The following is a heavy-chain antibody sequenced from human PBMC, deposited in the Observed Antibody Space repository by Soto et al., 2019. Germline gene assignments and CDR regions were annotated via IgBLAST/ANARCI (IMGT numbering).Heavy chain of an antibody. CDR2: INPYNGKT. V-gene: IGHV1-18*01. D-gene: IGHD4-17*01. CDR3: ARDFGTLTTNTAFY. CDR1: GYTFTSFG. Sequence: QVQLVQSGGEVKKPGASVKVSCKASGYTFTSFGISCVRQAPGQGLEWMGWINPYNGKTNDAQKLQGRVTMITDTSTSTAYMELRSLRSDDTAVYYCARDFGTLTTNTAFYWGQGTLVRVSS. J-gene: IGHJ4*02.